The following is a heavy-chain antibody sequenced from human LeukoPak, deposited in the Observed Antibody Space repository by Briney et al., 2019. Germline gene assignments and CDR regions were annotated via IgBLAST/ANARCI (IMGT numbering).Heavy chain of an antibody. J-gene: IGHJ4*02. CDR1: GFTFSSYA. Sequence: GGSLRLSCAASGFTFSSYAMHWVRQAPGKGLEWVAVISYDGSNKYYADSVKGRFTISRDNSKNTLYLQMNSLRAEDTAVYYCARVRVPIAAVGHFDYWGQGTLVTVSS. CDR3: ARVRVPIAAVGHFDY. CDR2: ISYDGSNK. V-gene: IGHV3-30-3*01. D-gene: IGHD6-13*01.